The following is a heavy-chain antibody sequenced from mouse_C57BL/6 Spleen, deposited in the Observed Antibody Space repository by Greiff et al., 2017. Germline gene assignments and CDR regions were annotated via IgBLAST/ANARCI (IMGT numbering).Heavy chain of an antibody. CDR1: GYTFTDYN. CDR2: INPNNGGT. Sequence: VQLQQSGPELVKPGASVKIPCKASGYTFTDYNMDWVKQSHGKSLEWIGDINPNNGGTIYNQKFKGKATVTVDKSSSTAYMELRSLTSEDTPVYYCARDPGYYAMDYWGQGPSVTVSS. V-gene: IGHV1-18*01. CDR3: ARDPGYYAMDY. J-gene: IGHJ4*01.